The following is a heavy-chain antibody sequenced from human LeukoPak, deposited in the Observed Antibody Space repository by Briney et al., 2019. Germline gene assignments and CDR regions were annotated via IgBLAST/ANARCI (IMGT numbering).Heavy chain of an antibody. V-gene: IGHV3-15*01. J-gene: IGHJ5*02. Sequence: GGSLRLSCAASGFTFSNAWMSWVRQAPGKGLEWVGRIKSKTDGGTTDYAAPVKGRFTISRDDSKNTLYLQMNSLKTEDTAVYYCTTDYMTHGPKVFGVVPFDPWGQGTLVTVSS. CDR1: GFTFSNAW. D-gene: IGHD3-3*01. CDR3: TTDYMTHGPKVFGVVPFDP. CDR2: IKSKTDGGTT.